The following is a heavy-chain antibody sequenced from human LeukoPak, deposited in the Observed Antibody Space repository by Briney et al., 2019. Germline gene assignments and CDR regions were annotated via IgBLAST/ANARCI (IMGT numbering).Heavy chain of an antibody. CDR3: ARGRDSSSSYYYYYGMDV. CDR2: IYGGGST. D-gene: IGHD6-6*01. CDR1: GFTVSSNY. J-gene: IGHJ6*02. Sequence: GGSLRLSCAASGFTVSSNYMSWVRQAPAKGLEWVSVIYGGGSTYSADSVKGRFTISRDNSKNTLYLQMNSLRAEDAAVYYCARGRDSSSSYYYYYGMDVWGQGTTVTVSS. V-gene: IGHV3-66*01.